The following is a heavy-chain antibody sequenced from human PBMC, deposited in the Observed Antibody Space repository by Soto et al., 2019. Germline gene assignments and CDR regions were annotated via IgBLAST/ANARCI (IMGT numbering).Heavy chain of an antibody. CDR1: GFTFSNVC. Sequence: GHLVESGGGFVQPGGSLTLSCAASGFTFSNVCLSWVRQGPGKGLEWLGRIKRRTENATTDYAAPARDSFIISRDDSKNMPYLQLNSMKSEDTGVYYYVTVFPHTSSWFDYWGQGTPVTVSS. J-gene: IGHJ4*02. V-gene: IGHV3-15*01. CDR3: VTVFPHTSSWFDY. D-gene: IGHD6-13*01. CDR2: IKRRTENATT.